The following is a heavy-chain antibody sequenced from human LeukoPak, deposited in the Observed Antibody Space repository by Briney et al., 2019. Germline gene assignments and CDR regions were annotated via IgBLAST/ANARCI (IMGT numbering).Heavy chain of an antibody. J-gene: IGHJ3*02. CDR2: ISWNSGSI. V-gene: IGHV3-9*03. Sequence: PGGSLRLSCAASGFTFDDYAMHWVRQAPGKGLEWVSGISWNSGSIGYADSVKGRFTISRDNAKNSLYLQMNTLRAEDMALYYCAKGIAARPGDAFDIWGQGTMVTVSS. CDR3: AKGIAARPGDAFDI. D-gene: IGHD6-6*01. CDR1: GFTFDDYA.